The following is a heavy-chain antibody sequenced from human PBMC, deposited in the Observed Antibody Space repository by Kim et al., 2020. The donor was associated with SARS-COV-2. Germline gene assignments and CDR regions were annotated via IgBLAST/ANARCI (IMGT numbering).Heavy chain of an antibody. V-gene: IGHV4-4*02. CDR3: ARVDSSGWYGAYYYGMDV. Sequence: SETLSLTCAVSGGSISSSNWLSWVRQPPGKGLEWIGEIYHSGSTNYNPSLKSRDTISVDKSKNQFSLKLSSVTAADTAVYYCARVDSSGWYGAYYYGMDVWGQGTTVTVSS. D-gene: IGHD6-19*01. CDR2: IYHSGST. J-gene: IGHJ6*02. CDR1: GGSISSSNW.